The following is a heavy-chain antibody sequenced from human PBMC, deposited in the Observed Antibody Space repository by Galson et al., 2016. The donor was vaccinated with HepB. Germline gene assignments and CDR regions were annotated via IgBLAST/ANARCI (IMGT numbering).Heavy chain of an antibody. D-gene: IGHD1-1*01. V-gene: IGHV1-3*01. Sequence: SVKVSCKASGYIFSSYAIHWVRQAPGQGLQRMGWINPDSGNTKYSQKFQGRVTITRDTSASTGYMELSRLRSEDTALYFCARDDGNDWCLNLWGQGTLVTVSS. CDR1: GYIFSSYA. CDR2: INPDSGNT. CDR3: ARDDGNDWCLNL. J-gene: IGHJ4*02.